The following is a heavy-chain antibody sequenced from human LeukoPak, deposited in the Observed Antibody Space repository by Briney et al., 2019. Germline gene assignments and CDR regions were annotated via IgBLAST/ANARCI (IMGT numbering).Heavy chain of an antibody. CDR2: IKQDGSEK. D-gene: IGHD1-26*01. Sequence: GGSLRLSCTAFGFTFSSYWMSWVRQAPGKGLEWVGTIKQDGSEKHYVDSVKGRFTMSRDNAKNSLYLQINSLRAEDTAVYYCAKGPRRGWELLIAFDIWGQGTMVTVSS. CDR3: AKGPRRGWELLIAFDI. V-gene: IGHV3-7*01. CDR1: GFTFSSYW. J-gene: IGHJ3*02.